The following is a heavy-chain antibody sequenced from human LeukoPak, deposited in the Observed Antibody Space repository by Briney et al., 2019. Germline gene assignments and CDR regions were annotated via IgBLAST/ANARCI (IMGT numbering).Heavy chain of an antibody. Sequence: GGSLRLSCAASGFILNTYDMHWVRQTTGKGLEWVSAIDSAGNTYYPGSVKGRFTISRENAKNSLYLQMNSLRAGDTAVYYCVREGPGSGWTYFDYWGQGTLVTVSS. CDR3: VREGPGSGWTYFDY. V-gene: IGHV3-13*04. CDR1: GFILNTYD. J-gene: IGHJ4*02. D-gene: IGHD6-19*01. CDR2: IDSAGNT.